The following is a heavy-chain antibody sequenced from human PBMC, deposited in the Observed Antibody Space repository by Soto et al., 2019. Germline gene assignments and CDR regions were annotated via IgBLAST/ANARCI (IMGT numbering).Heavy chain of an antibody. CDR1: GGSFSGYY. CDR3: ARSVRRCLQHNWFAP. CDR2: INHSGST. V-gene: IGHV4-34*01. D-gene: IGHD1-1*01. J-gene: IGHJ5*02. Sequence: PSETLSLTCAVYGGSFSGYYWSWIRQPPGKGLEWIGEINHSGSTNYNPSLKRRVTISVDTSKKQFSLKLSSVTAADTAVYYCARSVRRCLQHNWFAPWGQGTLVTVSS.